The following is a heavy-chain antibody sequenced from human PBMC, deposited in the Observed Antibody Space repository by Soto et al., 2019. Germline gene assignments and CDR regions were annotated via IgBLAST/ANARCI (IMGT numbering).Heavy chain of an antibody. V-gene: IGHV4-34*01. J-gene: IGHJ4*02. D-gene: IGHD3-22*01. CDR1: GGSFSGYY. CDR3: ARGLSTGPGSGYSLDN. Sequence: SETLSLTCAVYGGSFSGYYWSWIRQPPGKGLEWIGYINHSGSNNYNPSLKSRVTISVDTSKNQFSLKLTSATAADTAVYYCARGLSTGPGSGYSLDNWGPGTLVTVSS. CDR2: INHSGSN.